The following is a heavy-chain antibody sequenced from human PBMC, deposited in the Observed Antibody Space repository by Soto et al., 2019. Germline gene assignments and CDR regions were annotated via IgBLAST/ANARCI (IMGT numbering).Heavy chain of an antibody. CDR1: GYTFASYG. J-gene: IGHJ4*02. V-gene: IGHV1-18*01. CDR2: ISAYNGNT. Sequence: GASVKVSCKASGYTFASYGISWVRQAPGQGLEWMGWISAYNGNTNYAQKLQGRVTMTTDTSTSTAYMELRGLRSDDTAVYYCARDNYIWGSYRYTFDNWVQGILVTVSS. CDR3: ARDNYIWGSYRYTFDN. D-gene: IGHD3-16*02.